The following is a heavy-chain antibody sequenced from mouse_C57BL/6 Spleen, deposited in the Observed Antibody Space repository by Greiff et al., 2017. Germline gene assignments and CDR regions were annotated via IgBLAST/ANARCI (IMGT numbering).Heavy chain of an antibody. CDR3: ARRAIITTVVAKEYYFDY. Sequence: VQLQQSGPELVKPGASVKISCKASGYTFTDYYMNWVKQSHGKSLEWIGDINPNNGGTSYNQKFKGKATLTVDKSSSTAYMELRSLTSEDSAVYYCARRAIITTVVAKEYYFDYWGQGTTLTVSS. D-gene: IGHD1-1*01. J-gene: IGHJ2*01. V-gene: IGHV1-26*01. CDR1: GYTFTDYY. CDR2: INPNNGGT.